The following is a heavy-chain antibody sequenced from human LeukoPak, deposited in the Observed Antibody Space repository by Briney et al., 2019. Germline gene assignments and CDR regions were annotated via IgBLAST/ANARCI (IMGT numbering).Heavy chain of an antibody. CDR3: ARHRSPAGPFDP. J-gene: IGHJ5*02. V-gene: IGHV4-59*08. Sequence: SETLSLTCTVSGGSISSYYWSWIRQPPGKGLEWIGYICYSGSTNYNPSLKSRVTISVDTSKNQFSLKLSSVTAADTAVYYCARHRSPAGPFDPWDQGTLVTVSS. CDR1: GGSISSYY. CDR2: ICYSGST.